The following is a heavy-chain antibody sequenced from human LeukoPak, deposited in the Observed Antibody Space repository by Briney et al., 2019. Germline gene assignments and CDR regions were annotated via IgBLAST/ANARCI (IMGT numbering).Heavy chain of an antibody. D-gene: IGHD3-10*01. CDR2: ISGSGGST. CDR3: AKDWGNKFASGSSYLDS. J-gene: IGHJ4*02. Sequence: TGGSLRLSCAASGFTFSSYAMSWVRQAPGKGLEWVSAISGSGGSTYYADSVKGRFTISRDNSKNTLYLQMNGLRPEDTAMYFCAKDWGNKFASGSSYLDSWGQGTLVTVSS. V-gene: IGHV3-23*01. CDR1: GFTFSSYA.